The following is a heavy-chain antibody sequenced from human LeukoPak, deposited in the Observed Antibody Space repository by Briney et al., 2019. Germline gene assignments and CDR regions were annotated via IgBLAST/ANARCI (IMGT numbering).Heavy chain of an antibody. D-gene: IGHD2-15*01. V-gene: IGHV1-18*01. CDR1: GYTFHSYG. J-gene: IGHJ1*01. CDR2: ISGYNGNN. Sequence: ASVKVSCKTSGYTFHSYGVSWVRRAPGQGLEWVGWISGYNGNNNYPQQSQGRVAMTTNTSTSTAYMELRRLRSDDTAVYYCARAPGLDSGDTYHHWGQGTLVTVSS. CDR3: ARAPGLDSGDTYHH.